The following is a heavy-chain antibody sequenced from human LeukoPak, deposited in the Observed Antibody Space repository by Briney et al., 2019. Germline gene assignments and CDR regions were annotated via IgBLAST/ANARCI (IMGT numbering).Heavy chain of an antibody. CDR1: GFTFSSSA. J-gene: IGHJ4*02. Sequence: GGSLRLSCAASGFTFSSSAMSWVRQAPGKGLEWVSAISGSGGSTHYADSVKGRFTISRDNSKNTLYLQMNSLRADDTAAYYCAKGRAKATVTAGDHWGQGTLATVSS. V-gene: IGHV3-23*01. CDR2: ISGSGGST. D-gene: IGHD4-17*01. CDR3: AKGRAKATVTAGDH.